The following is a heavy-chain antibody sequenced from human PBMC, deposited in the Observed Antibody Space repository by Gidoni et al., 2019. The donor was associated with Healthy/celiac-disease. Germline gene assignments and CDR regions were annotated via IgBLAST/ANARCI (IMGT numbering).Heavy chain of an antibody. V-gene: IGHV5-10-1*03. J-gene: IGHJ4*02. CDR1: GYSFTSYW. CDR2: IDPSDSYT. D-gene: IGHD2-2*01. Sequence: EVQLVQSGAEVKKPGESLRISCKGSGYSFTSYWLSWVRQMPGKGLEWMGRIDPSDSYTNYSPSFQGHVTISADKSISTAYLQWSSLKASDTAMYYCARLGYCSSTSCFGVFGSSDYWGQGTLVTVSS. CDR3: ARLGYCSSTSCFGVFGSSDY.